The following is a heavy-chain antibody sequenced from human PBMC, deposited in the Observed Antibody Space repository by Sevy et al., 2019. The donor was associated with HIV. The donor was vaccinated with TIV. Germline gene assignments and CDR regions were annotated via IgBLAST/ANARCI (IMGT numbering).Heavy chain of an antibody. D-gene: IGHD2-8*01. Sequence: GGSLRLSCAASGFTFSKYSMSWIRQTPGKGLEWVSTFSFGCGKINYADSVKGRSTISRDDSRNTFYLQMNSLRAEDTAIYYCAREGCTKPHDYWGQGTVVTVSS. CDR3: AREGCTKPHDY. J-gene: IGHJ4*02. CDR2: FSFGCGKI. V-gene: IGHV3-23*01. CDR1: GFTFSKYS.